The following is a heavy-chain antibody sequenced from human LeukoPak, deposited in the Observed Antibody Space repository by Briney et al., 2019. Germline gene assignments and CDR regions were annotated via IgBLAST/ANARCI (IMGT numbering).Heavy chain of an antibody. V-gene: IGHV4-59*01. CDR1: GDSISGNY. D-gene: IGHD5-18*01. J-gene: IGHJ3*02. CDR2: ISDSGSS. CDR3: ARPRRGYSYALAFDI. Sequence: SETLSLTCTVSGDSISGNYWNWIRQSPGKGLEWIGYISDSGSSNYNPSLKSRVTMSVDTSKNQFSLRLSSVTAADTAVYYCARPRRGYSYALAFDIWGQGTMVTVSS.